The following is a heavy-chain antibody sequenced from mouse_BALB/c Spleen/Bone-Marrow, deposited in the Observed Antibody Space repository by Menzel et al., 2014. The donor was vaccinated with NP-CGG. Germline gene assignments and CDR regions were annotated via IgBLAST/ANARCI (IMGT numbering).Heavy chain of an antibody. CDR3: VRLHYYGYEAY. D-gene: IGHD1-2*01. CDR1: GFDFSTYW. V-gene: IGHV4-1*02. CDR2: INPDSSTI. J-gene: IGHJ3*01. Sequence: EVQLVESGGGLVQPGGSLKLYCAASGFDFSTYWMSWVRQAPGKGLEWIGEINPDSSTINYTPSLKDKFIISRDNAKNTLYLQMSKVRSEDTALYYCVRLHYYGYEAYWGQGTLVTVSA.